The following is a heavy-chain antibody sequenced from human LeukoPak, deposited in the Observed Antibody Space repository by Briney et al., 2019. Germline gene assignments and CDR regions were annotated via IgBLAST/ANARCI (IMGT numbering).Heavy chain of an antibody. CDR1: GFTFSSYA. CDR3: ARGRVLRYFDWLSLGY. Sequence: GGSLRLSCAASGFTFSSYAMHWVRQAPGKGLEWVAVISYDGSNKYYADSVKGRFTISRDNSKNTLYLQMNSLRAEDTAVYYCARGRVLRYFDWLSLGYWGRGTLVTVSS. V-gene: IGHV3-30*04. D-gene: IGHD3-9*01. J-gene: IGHJ4*02. CDR2: ISYDGSNK.